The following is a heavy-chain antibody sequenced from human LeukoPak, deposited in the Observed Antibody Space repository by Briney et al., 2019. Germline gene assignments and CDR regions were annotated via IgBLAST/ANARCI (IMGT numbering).Heavy chain of an antibody. D-gene: IGHD1-26*01. V-gene: IGHV3-48*02. J-gene: IGHJ6*02. CDR3: ARSGDNRYYYGMDV. CDR2: ISSSSSII. CDR1: GFTFSSYS. Sequence: GGSLRLSCAASGFTFSSYSMNWVRQAPGKGLKWVSYISSSSSIIYYADSVKGRFTISRDNAKNSLYLQMNSLRDEDSAVYYCARSGDNRYYYGMDVWGQGTTVTVFS.